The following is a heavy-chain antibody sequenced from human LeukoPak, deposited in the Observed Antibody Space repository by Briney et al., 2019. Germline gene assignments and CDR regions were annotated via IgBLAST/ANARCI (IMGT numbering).Heavy chain of an antibody. D-gene: IGHD7-27*01. CDR1: GGSVNSYY. J-gene: IGHJ3*02. V-gene: IGHV4-4*09. CDR3: AKILGSGVWYGFDI. Sequence: PSETLSLTCSVSGGSVNSYYWSWIRQPPGKGLEWIGYIYTTGRTNYNPSLKSRVIISVDTSKNQFSLKLSSVTAADTAVYYCAKILGSGVWYGFDIWGQGTMVTVSS. CDR2: IYTTGRT.